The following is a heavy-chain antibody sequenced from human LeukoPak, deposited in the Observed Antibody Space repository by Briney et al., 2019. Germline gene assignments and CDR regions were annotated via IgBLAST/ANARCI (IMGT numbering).Heavy chain of an antibody. D-gene: IGHD6-19*01. CDR1: GGSFSGYY. CDR3: ARSPGQWLEPYFDY. V-gene: IGHV4-34*01. Sequence: PSETLSLTCAVYGGSFSGYYWSWIRQPPGKGLEWIGEINYSGSTNYNPSLKSRVTISVDTSKNQFSLKLSSVTAADTAVYYCARSPGQWLEPYFDYWGQGTLVTVSS. J-gene: IGHJ4*02. CDR2: INYSGST.